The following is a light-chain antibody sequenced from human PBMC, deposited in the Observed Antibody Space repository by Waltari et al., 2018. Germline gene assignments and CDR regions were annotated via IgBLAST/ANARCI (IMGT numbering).Light chain of an antibody. CDR2: QVT. CDR3: QAWDSSTSHVV. Sequence: SYELTQPPSVSVSPGQTASITCSGDKLGDLYACWYQQKPGQSPVLVIYQVTKRPSGIPARVSGSNSGNTATLTISGTQAMDEADYYCQAWDSSTSHVVFGGGTKLTVL. J-gene: IGLJ2*01. CDR1: KLGDLY. V-gene: IGLV3-1*01.